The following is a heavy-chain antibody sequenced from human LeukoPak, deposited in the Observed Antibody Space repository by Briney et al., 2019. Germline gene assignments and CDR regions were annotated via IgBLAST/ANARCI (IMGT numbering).Heavy chain of an antibody. J-gene: IGHJ6*04. Sequence: PGRSLRLSCAASGFTFDHYAMHWVRQAPGKGLEWVSGISWNSGSIGYADSVKGRFTISRDNAKNSLYLQMNSLRAEDTAVYYCAELGITMIGGVWGKGTTVTISS. CDR2: ISWNSGSI. D-gene: IGHD3-10*02. CDR3: AELGITMIGGV. V-gene: IGHV3-9*01. CDR1: GFTFDHYA.